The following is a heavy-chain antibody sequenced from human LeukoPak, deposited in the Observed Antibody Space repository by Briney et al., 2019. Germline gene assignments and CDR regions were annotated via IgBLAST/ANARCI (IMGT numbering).Heavy chain of an antibody. Sequence: PSETLSLTCAVSGGSISSGGYSWSWIRQPPGKGLEWIGYIYHSGSTYYNPSPKSRVTISVDRSKNQFSLKLSSVTAADTAVYYCARVHSSSWYADYWGQGTLVTVSS. CDR1: GGSISSGGYS. D-gene: IGHD6-13*01. CDR3: ARVHSSSWYADY. V-gene: IGHV4-30-2*01. CDR2: IYHSGST. J-gene: IGHJ4*02.